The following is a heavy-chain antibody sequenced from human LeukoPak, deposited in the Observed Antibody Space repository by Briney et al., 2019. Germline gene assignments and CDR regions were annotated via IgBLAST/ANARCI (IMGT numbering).Heavy chain of an antibody. Sequence: GRSLRLSCAASGFSFDDYAMHWVRQAPGKGLEWVSGISRNSGSTGYADSVKGRFTISRDNAKNSLYLQMNSLRAEDTALYYCAKVPYDSSGYYSDGAFDIWGQGTMVTVSS. CDR1: GFSFDDYA. CDR3: AKVPYDSSGYYSDGAFDI. J-gene: IGHJ3*02. V-gene: IGHV3-9*01. D-gene: IGHD3-22*01. CDR2: ISRNSGST.